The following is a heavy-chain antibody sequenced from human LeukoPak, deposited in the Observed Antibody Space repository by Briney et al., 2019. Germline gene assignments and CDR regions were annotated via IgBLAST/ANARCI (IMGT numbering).Heavy chain of an antibody. D-gene: IGHD1-26*01. CDR1: GFTFSDYY. Sequence: GGSLRLSCAASGFTFSDYYMSWIRQAPGKGLEWVSYISSSGSTIYYADSVKGRFTISRDNTKNSLYLQMNSLRAEDTAVYYCAREWELDPFDYWGQGTLVTVSS. J-gene: IGHJ4*02. CDR2: ISSSGSTI. CDR3: AREWELDPFDY. V-gene: IGHV3-11*01.